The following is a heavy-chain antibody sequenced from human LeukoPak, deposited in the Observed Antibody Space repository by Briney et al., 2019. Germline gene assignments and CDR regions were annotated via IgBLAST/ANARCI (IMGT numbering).Heavy chain of an antibody. CDR3: ARDYIVHTGVVDFDI. V-gene: IGHV4-59*12. J-gene: IGHJ3*02. CDR2: IYGGGKT. Sequence: SETLSLTCSVSGGFISSYFWNWIRQPPGKGLEWVGHIYGGGKTNYNPSLRGRATISVDTSSNQFSLELRSVTAADTAVYYCARDYIVHTGVVDFDIWGQGRMVTVSS. D-gene: IGHD5-12*01. CDR1: GGFISSYF.